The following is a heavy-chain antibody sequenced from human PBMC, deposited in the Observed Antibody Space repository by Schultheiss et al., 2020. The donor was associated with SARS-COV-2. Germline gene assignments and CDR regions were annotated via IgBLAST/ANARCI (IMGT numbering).Heavy chain of an antibody. CDR3: ARDTAVLLWFGDPEDYYGMDV. J-gene: IGHJ6*02. D-gene: IGHD3-10*01. V-gene: IGHV4-59*12. CDR2: IYYSGST. Sequence: SQTLSLTCTVSGGSISSYYWSWIRQPPGKGLEWIGYIYYSGSTNYNPSLKSRVTISVDTSKNQFSLKLSSVTAADTAVYYCARDTAVLLWFGDPEDYYGMDVWGQGTTVTVSS. CDR1: GGSISSYY.